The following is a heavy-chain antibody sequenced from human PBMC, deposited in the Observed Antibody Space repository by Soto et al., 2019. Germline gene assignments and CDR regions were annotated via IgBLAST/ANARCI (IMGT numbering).Heavy chain of an antibody. CDR3: AAGHPSSYFDY. J-gene: IGHJ4*02. D-gene: IGHD6-13*01. V-gene: IGHV3-30*03. CDR2: ISYDGSNK. CDR1: GFTFSSYG. Sequence: GGALRLSCAASGFTFSSYGMHWVRQAPGKGLEWVAVISYDGSNKYYADSVKGRFTISRDNSKNTLYLQMNSLRAEDTAVYYCAAGHPSSYFDYWGQGTLVTVSS.